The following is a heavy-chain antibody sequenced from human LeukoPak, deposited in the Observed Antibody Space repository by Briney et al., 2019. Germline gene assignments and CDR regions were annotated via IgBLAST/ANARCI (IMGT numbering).Heavy chain of an antibody. V-gene: IGHV4-34*01. CDR3: ARASYNWNYRVDY. Sequence: SETLSLTCAVYGGSFSGYYWSWIRQPPGKGLEWIGEINHSGSTNYNPSLKSRFTISVDTSKNQFSLKLSSVTAADTAVYYCARASYNWNYRVDYWGQGTLVTVSS. CDR1: GGSFSGYY. D-gene: IGHD1-7*01. CDR2: INHSGST. J-gene: IGHJ4*02.